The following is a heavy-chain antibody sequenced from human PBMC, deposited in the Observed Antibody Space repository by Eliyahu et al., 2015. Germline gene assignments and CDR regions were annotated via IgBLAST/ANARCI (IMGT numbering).Heavy chain of an antibody. D-gene: IGHD3-9*01. CDR1: GYSISXGYY. CDR2: IYHSGST. V-gene: IGHV4-38-2*02. Sequence: QVQLQESGPGLVKPSETLSLTCAVSGYSISXGYYWGWIRQPPGKGLEWIGSIYHSGSTYYNPSLKSRVTISVDTSKNQFSLKLSSVTAADTAVYYCARDLPPILTGPSFDYWGQGTLVTVSS. J-gene: IGHJ4*02. CDR3: ARDLPPILTGPSFDY.